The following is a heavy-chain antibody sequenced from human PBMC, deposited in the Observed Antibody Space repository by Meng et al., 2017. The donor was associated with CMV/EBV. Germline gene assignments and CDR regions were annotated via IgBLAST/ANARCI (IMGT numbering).Heavy chain of an antibody. CDR1: GFTFANYA. D-gene: IGHD5-12*01. CDR2: IRSKGHGGTA. V-gene: IGHV3-49*04. J-gene: IGHJ4*02. CDR3: SIHWFSAYDYYFDY. Sequence: GGSLRLSGTTSGFTFANYAMSWVRQTPGKGLGWVGFIRSKGHGGTADYAASVKGRFSVSRDDSKRMAYLQMSSLKTEDTAVYYCSIHWFSAYDYYFDYWGRGTLVTVSS.